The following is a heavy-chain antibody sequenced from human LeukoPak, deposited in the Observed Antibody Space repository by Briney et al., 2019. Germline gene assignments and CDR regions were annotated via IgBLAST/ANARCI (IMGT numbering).Heavy chain of an antibody. J-gene: IGHJ4*02. CDR2: IYSTGTV. V-gene: IGHV4-4*07. CDR1: GASLSAFH. Sequence: SETLSLTCTVFGASLSAFHWTWFRQPAGQRLEWIGLIYSTGTVTLNPSLSSRVAMSVDLAKNQLFLKLASMTAADTAMYYCARKDGDYWGQGTLVSVSS. CDR3: ARKDGDY.